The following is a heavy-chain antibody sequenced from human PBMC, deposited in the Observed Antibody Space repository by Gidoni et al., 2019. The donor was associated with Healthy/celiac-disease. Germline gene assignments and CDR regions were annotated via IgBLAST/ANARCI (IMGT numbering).Heavy chain of an antibody. J-gene: IGHJ3*02. Sequence: EVQLVESGGGLVQPGGSLRLSCAASGFTFSSYEMNWVRQAPGKGLEWVSYISSSGSTIYYADSVKGRFTISRDNAKNSLYLQMNSLRAEDTAVYYCASQGGVVIRTGAFDIWGQGTMVTVSS. CDR2: ISSSGSTI. V-gene: IGHV3-48*03. CDR1: GFTFSSYE. CDR3: ASQGGVVIRTGAFDI. D-gene: IGHD3-3*01.